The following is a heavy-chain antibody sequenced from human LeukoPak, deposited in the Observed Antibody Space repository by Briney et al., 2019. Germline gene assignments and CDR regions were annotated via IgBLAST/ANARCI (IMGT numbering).Heavy chain of an antibody. J-gene: IGHJ4*02. Sequence: GASVKVSCEASGGTFSSYAISWVRQAPGQGLEWMGGIIPIFGTANYAQKFQGRVTITADESTSTAYMELSSLRSEDTAVYYCARDRDSGSYYYIDYWGQGTLVTVSS. V-gene: IGHV1-69*01. CDR3: ARDRDSGSYYYIDY. CDR2: IIPIFGTA. CDR1: GGTFSSYA. D-gene: IGHD1-26*01.